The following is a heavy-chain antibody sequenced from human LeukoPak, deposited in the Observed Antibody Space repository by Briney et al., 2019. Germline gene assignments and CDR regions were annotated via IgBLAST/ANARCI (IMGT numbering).Heavy chain of an antibody. V-gene: IGHV3-74*01. CDR1: GFTFSPYW. J-gene: IGHJ1*01. CDR3: ARDRYDFTA. CDR2: INSDGTIT. D-gene: IGHD3-3*01. Sequence: PGGSLRLSCEASGFTFSPYWMHWVCQAPGKGLVWVSRINSDGTITTYADSVKGRFTISRDNARNTLFLQMKSLRAEDTAVYYCARDRYDFTAWGQGTLVTVSS.